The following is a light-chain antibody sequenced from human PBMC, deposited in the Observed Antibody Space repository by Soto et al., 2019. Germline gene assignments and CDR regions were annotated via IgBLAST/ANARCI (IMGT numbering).Light chain of an antibody. CDR3: QSYDSSLSGSV. V-gene: IGLV1-40*01. CDR2: GNS. J-gene: IGLJ3*02. Sequence: QSVLTQPPSASGTPGQRVNISCSGSNSDIGSNSVYWYQKLPGMAPKLLIYGNSNRPSGVPDRFSGSKSGTSASLAITGLQAEDEADYYCQSYDSSLSGSVFGGGTKLTVL. CDR1: NSDIGSNS.